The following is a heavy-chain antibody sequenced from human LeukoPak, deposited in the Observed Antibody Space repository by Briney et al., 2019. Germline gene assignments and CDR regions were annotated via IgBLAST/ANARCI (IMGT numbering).Heavy chain of an antibody. Sequence: KPSETLSLTCTVSGASTSGYYWNWIRQPAGKGLEWIGRVYTSGSPNYNPSLKSRLTMSVDTSKNQFSLKLSSVTAADTAVYYCARESVAPDYWGQGTLVTVSS. CDR2: VYTSGSP. CDR3: ARESVAPDY. D-gene: IGHD4-23*01. CDR1: GASTSGYY. J-gene: IGHJ4*02. V-gene: IGHV4-4*07.